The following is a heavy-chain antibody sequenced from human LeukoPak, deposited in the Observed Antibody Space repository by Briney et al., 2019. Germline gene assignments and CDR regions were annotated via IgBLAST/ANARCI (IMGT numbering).Heavy chain of an antibody. CDR2: IWYDGSNE. J-gene: IGHJ4*02. CDR3: ARVEGLLLTLDY. CDR1: GFTFRNHG. V-gene: IGHV3-33*01. D-gene: IGHD3-10*01. Sequence: GGSLRLSCAASGFTFRNHGMHWVRQAPGKGLEWAAVIWYDGSNEYYADSVKGRFTISRDNSKNTLYLQMNSLRAEDTAVYYCARVEGLLLTLDYWGQGTLVTVSS.